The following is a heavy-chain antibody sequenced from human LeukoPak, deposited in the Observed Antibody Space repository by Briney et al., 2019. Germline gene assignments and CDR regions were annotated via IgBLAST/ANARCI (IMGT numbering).Heavy chain of an antibody. CDR2: ISYDGSNK. CDR3: ARDAYGSGSYSFGDY. J-gene: IGHJ4*01. V-gene: IGHV3-30*04. CDR1: GFTFSSYA. D-gene: IGHD3-10*01. Sequence: GGSLRLSCAASGFTFSSYAMHWVRQAPGKGLEWVAVISYDGSNKYYADSVKGRFTISRDNSKNTLYLQMNSLRAEDTAVYYCARDAYGSGSYSFGDYWGHGTLVTVSS.